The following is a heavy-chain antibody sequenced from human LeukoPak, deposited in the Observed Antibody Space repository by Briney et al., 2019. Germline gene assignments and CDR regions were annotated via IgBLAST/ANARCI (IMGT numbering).Heavy chain of an antibody. D-gene: IGHD4-17*01. V-gene: IGHV1-2*02. J-gene: IGHJ4*02. CDR3: ARRDYGDPRTFDY. CDR2: INPNSGGT. CDR1: GYTFTGYY. Sequence: GASVKVSCKASGYTFTGYYMHWVRQAPGQGLEWMGWINPNSGGTNYAQKFQGRVTMTRDTSISTAYMELSRLRSDDTAVYYCARRDYGDPRTFDYWGQGTLVTVSS.